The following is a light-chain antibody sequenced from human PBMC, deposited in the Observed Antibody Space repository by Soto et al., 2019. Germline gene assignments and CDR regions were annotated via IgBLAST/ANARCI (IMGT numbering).Light chain of an antibody. CDR1: RSLLHSNGYNY. CDR3: MQALQTPPT. CDR2: LGS. V-gene: IGKV2-28*01. J-gene: IGKJ4*02. Sequence: DLVMTQSPLSLPVTPGEPASISCRSSRSLLHSNGYNYLDWYLQKPGQSPQLLIYLGSNRASGVPDRFSGSGSGTDFTLKISRVEAEDVGVYYCMQALQTPPTFGGGTKVDIK.